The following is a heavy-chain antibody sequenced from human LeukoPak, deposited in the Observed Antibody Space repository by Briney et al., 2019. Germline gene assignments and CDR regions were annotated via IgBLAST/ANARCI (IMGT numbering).Heavy chain of an antibody. J-gene: IGHJ3*02. D-gene: IGHD3-22*01. CDR1: GFTFSSYA. CDR3: AKQIAMIVEAFDI. V-gene: IGHV3-23*01. Sequence: PGGSLRLSCAASGFTFSSYAMSWVRQAPGKGQEWVSAISGSGGSTYYADSVKGRFTISRDNSKNTLYLQMNSLRAEDTAVYYCAKQIAMIVEAFDIWGQGTMVTVSS. CDR2: ISGSGGST.